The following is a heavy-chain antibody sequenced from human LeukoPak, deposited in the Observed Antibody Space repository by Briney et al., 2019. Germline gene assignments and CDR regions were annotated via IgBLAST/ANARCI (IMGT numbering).Heavy chain of an antibody. CDR1: GYSISSGYY. CDR2: IYHSGST. CDR3: ARARRSWGTFDI. V-gene: IGHV4-38-2*02. Sequence: SETLSLTCTVSGYSISSGYYWGWIRQPPGKGLEWIGSIYHSGSTYYNPSLKSRVTISVDTSKNQFSLKLSSVTAADTAVYYCARARRSWGTFDIWGQGSMVTVSS. D-gene: IGHD7-27*01. J-gene: IGHJ3*02.